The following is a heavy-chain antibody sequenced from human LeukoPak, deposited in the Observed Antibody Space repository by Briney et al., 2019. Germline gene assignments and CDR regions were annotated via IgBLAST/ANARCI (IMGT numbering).Heavy chain of an antibody. CDR2: IDATGSDK. CDR1: EFPFSIYA. Sequence: GGSLRLSCEVSEFPFSIYARAWVRQAPGQGLEWVSAIDATGSDKYYTDSVKGRFTISRDNSKNTVYLQMNSLTVEDTAVYYCADYRKPQGLDYWGQGTLVTVSS. V-gene: IGHV3-23*01. CDR3: ADYRKPQGLDY. J-gene: IGHJ4*02. D-gene: IGHD1-14*01.